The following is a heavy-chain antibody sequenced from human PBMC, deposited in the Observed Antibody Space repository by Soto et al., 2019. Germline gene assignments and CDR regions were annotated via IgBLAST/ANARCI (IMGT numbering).Heavy chain of an antibody. J-gene: IGHJ6*01. V-gene: IGHV3-30-3*01. CDR3: ARENSSSSWYVDYYYGMDV. CDR1: GFTFSSHA. Sequence: QVQLVESGGGVVQPGRSLRLSCAASGFTFSSHAMHWVRQAPGKGLEWVAVISYDGSNKYYADSVKGRFTISRDNSKNTLYLQMNSLRAEDTAVYYCARENSSSSWYVDYYYGMDVW. D-gene: IGHD6-13*01. CDR2: ISYDGSNK.